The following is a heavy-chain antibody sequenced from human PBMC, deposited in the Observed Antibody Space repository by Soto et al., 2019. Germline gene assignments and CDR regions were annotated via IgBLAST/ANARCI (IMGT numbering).Heavy chain of an antibody. J-gene: IGHJ4*02. D-gene: IGHD5-12*01. CDR3: ARERREKIHDGYDIDY. CDR1: GGSISDYY. Sequence: ETLSLTCTVSGGSISDYYWSWIRQPAGKGLEWIGRIYTSGSTDYNPSLKSRVTISIDTSKNQFSLKVTSMTAADTAVYYCARERREKIHDGYDIDYWGQGTLVTVSS. CDR2: IYTSGST. V-gene: IGHV4-4*07.